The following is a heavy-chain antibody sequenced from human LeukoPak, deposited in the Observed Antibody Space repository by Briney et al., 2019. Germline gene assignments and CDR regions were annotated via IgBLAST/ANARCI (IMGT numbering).Heavy chain of an antibody. J-gene: IGHJ4*02. V-gene: IGHV3-7*04. CDR1: GFTFSSYW. D-gene: IGHD2-15*01. CDR2: IKEDGSEK. CDR3: ARACSGGSCSHLGYFDY. Sequence: GGSLRLSCAASGFTFSSYWMTWVRQAPGKGLEWVANIKEDGSEKYYVDSVKGRFTISRDNAKNSLYLQMNSLRAEDTAVYYCARACSGGSCSHLGYFDYWGQGTLVTVSS.